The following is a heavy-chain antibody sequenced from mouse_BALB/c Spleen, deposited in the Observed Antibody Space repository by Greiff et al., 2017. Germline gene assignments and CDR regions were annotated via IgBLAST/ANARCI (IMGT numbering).Heavy chain of an antibody. V-gene: IGHV14-4*02. Sequence: VQLKQSGAELVRSGASVKLSCTASGFNIKDYYMHWVKQRPEQGLEWIGWIDPENGDTEYAPKFQGKATMTADTSSNTAYLQLSSLTSEDTAVYYCNNRYDNYAMDYWGQGTSVTVSS. D-gene: IGHD2-14*01. CDR2: IDPENGDT. J-gene: IGHJ4*01. CDR1: GFNIKDYY. CDR3: NNRYDNYAMDY.